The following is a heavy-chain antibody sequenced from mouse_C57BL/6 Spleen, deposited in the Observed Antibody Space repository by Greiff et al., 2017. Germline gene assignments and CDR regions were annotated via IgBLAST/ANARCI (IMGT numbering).Heavy chain of an antibody. CDR1: GYTFTSYW. CDR2: IHPNSGST. CDR3: ARSQGSTYYFDY. D-gene: IGHD5-1*01. V-gene: IGHV1-64*01. J-gene: IGHJ2*01. Sequence: QVQLQQPGAELVKPGASVKLSCKASGYTFTSYWMHWVKQRPGQGLEWIGMIHPNSGSTNYNEKFKSKATLTVDKSSSTAYMQLSSLTSEDSAVYYCARSQGSTYYFDYWGQGTTLTVSS.